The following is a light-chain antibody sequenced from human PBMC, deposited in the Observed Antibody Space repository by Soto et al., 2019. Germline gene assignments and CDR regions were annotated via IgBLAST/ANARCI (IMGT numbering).Light chain of an antibody. CDR2: TNN. CDR3: QSYDSSLFWV. CDR1: SSNIGAGYD. Sequence: QAVVTQPPSVSGAPGQRVTISCTGSSSNIGAGYDVSWYQQLPGTAPKLLIYTNNRRPSGVPDRFSGSKSGTSASLAITGLQADDEAEYFCQSYDSSLFWVFGGGTQLTVL. J-gene: IGLJ3*02. V-gene: IGLV1-40*01.